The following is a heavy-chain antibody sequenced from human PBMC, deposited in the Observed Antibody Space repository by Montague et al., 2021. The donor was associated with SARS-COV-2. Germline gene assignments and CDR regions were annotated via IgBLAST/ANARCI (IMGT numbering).Heavy chain of an antibody. Sequence: SETLSLTCAVYGGSFSGYYWSWIRQPPGKGLEWIGEINHSGSTNYNPSLKSRVTISVDTSKNQFSLKLSSVTAADTAVYYCASLTLGYCNSTSCYSDWFDPWGQGTLVTVSS. V-gene: IGHV4-34*01. D-gene: IGHD2-2*02. CDR2: INHSGST. CDR1: GGSFSGYY. J-gene: IGHJ5*02. CDR3: ASLTLGYCNSTSCYSDWFDP.